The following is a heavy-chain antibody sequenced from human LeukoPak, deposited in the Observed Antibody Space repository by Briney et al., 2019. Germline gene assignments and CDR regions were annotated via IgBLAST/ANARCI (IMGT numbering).Heavy chain of an antibody. Sequence: GGSLRLSCAASGFTFSSYGMHWVRQAPGKGLEWVTFIQYDEGDKYYADSVKGRFTISRVNSKNTLYLQMNSLRAEDTAVYYCAKIYMGFYSFDLWGQGTLVTVSS. CDR3: AKIYMGFYSFDL. D-gene: IGHD2-2*02. V-gene: IGHV3-30*02. CDR2: IQYDEGDK. CDR1: GFTFSSYG. J-gene: IGHJ4*02.